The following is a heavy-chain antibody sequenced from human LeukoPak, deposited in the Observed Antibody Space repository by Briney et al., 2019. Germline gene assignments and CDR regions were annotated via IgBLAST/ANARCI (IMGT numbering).Heavy chain of an antibody. J-gene: IGHJ6*03. Sequence: SETLSLTCAVYGDSFSAYYWSWIRQPPGKGLEWIGEINHSGRTNYSPSLKSRVTISVDTSNKQFSLKLSSVTAADTAVYYCARVGVGYCSSTSCYASGRYYYYYYYMDVWGKGTTVTISS. D-gene: IGHD2-2*01. CDR3: ARVGVGYCSSTSCYASGRYYYYYYYMDV. V-gene: IGHV4-34*01. CDR1: GDSFSAYY. CDR2: INHSGRT.